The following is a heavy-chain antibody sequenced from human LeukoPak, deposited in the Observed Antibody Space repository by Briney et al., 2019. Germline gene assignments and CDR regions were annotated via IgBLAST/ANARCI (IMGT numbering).Heavy chain of an antibody. Sequence: GGSLRLSCAASGFTFSSYSMNWVRQAPGKGLEWVSSISSSSSYIYYADSVKGRFTISRDNAKNSLYLQMNSLRAEDTAVYYCARDRGSGYSDIVVVPAAMAPYYYGMDVWGQGTTVTVSS. D-gene: IGHD2-2*01. CDR1: GFTFSSYS. V-gene: IGHV3-21*01. CDR3: ARDRGSGYSDIVVVPAAMAPYYYGMDV. J-gene: IGHJ6*02. CDR2: ISSSSSYI.